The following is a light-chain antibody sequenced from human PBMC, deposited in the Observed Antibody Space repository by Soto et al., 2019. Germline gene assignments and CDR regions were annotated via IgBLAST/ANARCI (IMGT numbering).Light chain of an antibody. J-gene: IGKJ4*01. V-gene: IGKV3-15*01. CDR3: QQYSNWPLT. Sequence: EFVLTQSPGTLSLSPGERATLSCRASQTVGTYLAWYQQKPGQAPRLLIYGASTRAAGIPARFSGSGSGTELTITISSLQSEDFEVYYCQQYSNWPLTSGGGTKVDIK. CDR1: QTVGTY. CDR2: GAS.